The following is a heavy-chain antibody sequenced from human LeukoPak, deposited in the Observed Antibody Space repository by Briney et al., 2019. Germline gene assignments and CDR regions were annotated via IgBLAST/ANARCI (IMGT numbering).Heavy chain of an antibody. CDR3: ASSRLIAGYSYGSGITADY. Sequence: PSETLSLTCTVSDGSISSGGYYWSWIRQHPGKGLEWIGYIYYSGSTYYNPSLKSRVTISVDTSKNQFSLKLSSVTAADTAVYYCASSRLIAGYSYGSGITADYWGQGTLVTVSS. D-gene: IGHD5-18*01. CDR2: IYYSGST. CDR1: DGSISSGGYY. V-gene: IGHV4-31*03. J-gene: IGHJ4*02.